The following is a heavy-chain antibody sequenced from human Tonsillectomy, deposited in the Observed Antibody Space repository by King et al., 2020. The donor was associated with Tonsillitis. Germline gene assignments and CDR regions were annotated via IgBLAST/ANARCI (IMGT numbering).Heavy chain of an antibody. CDR2: IYPGYSVT. CDR3: ARRLAAADFHY. D-gene: IGHD6-13*01. J-gene: IGHJ4*02. V-gene: IGHV5-51*01. Sequence: VQLVESGAEVKKPGDSLKSSCKGSGYSFTDYWIAWVRQMPGKGLEWMVNIYPGYSVTRYSPSFQGQVTISADKSISTAYLQWSSLKASDTAIYYCARRLAAADFHYWGQGTLVTVSS. CDR1: GYSFTDYW.